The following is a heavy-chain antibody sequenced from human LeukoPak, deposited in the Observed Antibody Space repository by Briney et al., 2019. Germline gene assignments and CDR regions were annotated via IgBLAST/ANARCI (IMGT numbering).Heavy chain of an antibody. D-gene: IGHD6-19*01. Sequence: GGSLRLFCAASGFTFDGYATHWVRQAPGKGLEGVSGISWNSGSIGYAHSVKGRLTISRDNSKNALYLQMNSLRAEDTAVYYCARILDSAWGELGYWGQGTLVTVSS. CDR3: ARILDSAWGELGY. J-gene: IGHJ4*02. CDR1: GFTFDGYA. V-gene: IGHV3-9*01. CDR2: ISWNSGSI.